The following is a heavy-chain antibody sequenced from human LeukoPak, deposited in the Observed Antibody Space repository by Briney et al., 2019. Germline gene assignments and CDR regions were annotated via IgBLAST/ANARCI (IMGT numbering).Heavy chain of an antibody. CDR2: IWYDGSNK. J-gene: IGHJ4*02. CDR3: ARGYSYGLYYFDY. V-gene: IGHV3-33*01. Sequence: GGSLRLSCAASGFTFSSYGMHWVRQAPGKGLGWVAVIWYDGSNKYYADSVKGRFTISRDNSKNTLYLQMNSLRAEDTAVYYCARGYSYGLYYFDYWGQGTPVTVSS. CDR1: GFTFSSYG. D-gene: IGHD5-18*01.